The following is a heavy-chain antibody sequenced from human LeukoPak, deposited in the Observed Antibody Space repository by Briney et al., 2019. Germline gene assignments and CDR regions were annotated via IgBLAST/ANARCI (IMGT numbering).Heavy chain of an antibody. D-gene: IGHD6-13*01. V-gene: IGHV3-48*04. CDR1: GFTFSSYA. CDR2: ISSSSSTI. J-gene: IGHJ4*02. CDR3: ATLDHSIAAAGPFDY. Sequence: GGSLRLSCAASGFTFSSYAMSWVRQAPGKGLEWVSYISSSSSTIYYADSVKGRFTISRDNAKNSLYLQMNSLRAEDTAVYYCATLDHSIAAAGPFDYWGQGTLVTVSS.